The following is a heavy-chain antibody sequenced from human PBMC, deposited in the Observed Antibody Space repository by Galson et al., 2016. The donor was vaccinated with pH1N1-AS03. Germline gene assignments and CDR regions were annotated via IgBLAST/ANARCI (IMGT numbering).Heavy chain of an antibody. J-gene: IGHJ4*02. CDR3: AKRGGLPSEGMTYFDS. D-gene: IGHD2-2*01. CDR1: GFTFSFYA. Sequence: YLRLSCAASGFTFSFYAMSWVRQAPGKGLEWVSTISGGGTGTYYADSLRGRFTISRDNSENTLYLQMNSLRAEDTAVYYCAKRGGLPSEGMTYFDSWGQGTLVPVSS. CDR2: ISGGGTGT. V-gene: IGHV3-23*01.